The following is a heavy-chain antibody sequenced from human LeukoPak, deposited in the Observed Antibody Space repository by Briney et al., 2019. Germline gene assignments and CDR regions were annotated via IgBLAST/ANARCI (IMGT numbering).Heavy chain of an antibody. Sequence: SQTLSLTCAISGDSVSSNSAAWNWIRQSPSRGLEWLGRTYCRSKWYNDYAVSVKSRITISPDTSKNQFSLQLNSVTPEDTAVYYCARAKLRQWLVIDPWGQGTLVTVSS. D-gene: IGHD6-19*01. CDR2: TYCRSKWYN. CDR3: ARAKLRQWLVIDP. J-gene: IGHJ5*02. CDR1: GDSVSSNSAA. V-gene: IGHV6-1*01.